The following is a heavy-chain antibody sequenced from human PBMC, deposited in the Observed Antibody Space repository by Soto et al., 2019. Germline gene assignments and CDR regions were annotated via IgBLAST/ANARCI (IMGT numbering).Heavy chain of an antibody. V-gene: IGHV4-31*03. Sequence: SETLSLTCTVSGGSISSGGYYWSWIRQHPGKGLEWIGYIYYSGSTYYNPSLKSRVTISVDTSKNQFSLKLSSVTAADTAVYYCAREHCSGGSCYSGLDAFDIWGQGTMVTVSS. D-gene: IGHD2-15*01. CDR1: GGSISSGGYY. CDR2: IYYSGST. J-gene: IGHJ3*02. CDR3: AREHCSGGSCYSGLDAFDI.